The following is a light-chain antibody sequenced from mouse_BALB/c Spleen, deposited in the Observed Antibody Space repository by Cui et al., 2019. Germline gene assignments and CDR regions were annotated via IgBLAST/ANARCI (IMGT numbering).Light chain of an antibody. CDR1: QNVGTN. V-gene: IGKV6-15*01. CDR2: SAS. J-gene: IGKJ2*01. Sequence: DIVMTQSQKIMSTSVGDRVSVTCKASQNVGTNVAWYQQKPGQSPKALIYSASYRYSGVPDRFTGSGSGTDFTLTISNVQSEDLAEYFCQQYNSYPLYTFGGGTKLEIK. CDR3: QQYNSYPLYT.